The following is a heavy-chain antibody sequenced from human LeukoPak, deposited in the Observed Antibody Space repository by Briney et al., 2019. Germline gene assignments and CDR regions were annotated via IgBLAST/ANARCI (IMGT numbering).Heavy chain of an antibody. CDR1: GGSISSYY. Sequence: SETLSLTCTVSGGSISSYYWSWIRQPPGKGLEWIGYIYYSGSTNYNPSLKSRVTISVDTSKNQFSLKLSSVTAADTAVYYCAGGTRVTTSASGGRGPRVTVS. CDR2: IYYSGST. V-gene: IGHV4-59*01. CDR3: AGGTRVTTSAS. D-gene: IGHD4-17*01. J-gene: IGHJ4*02.